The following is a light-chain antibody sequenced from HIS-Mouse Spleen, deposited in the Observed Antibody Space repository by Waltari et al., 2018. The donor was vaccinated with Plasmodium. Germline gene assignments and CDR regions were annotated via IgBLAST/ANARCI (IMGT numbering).Light chain of an antibody. V-gene: IGKV3-15*01. J-gene: IGKJ3*01. Sequence: EIVMTQSPATLSVSSGERATLSCRASQSVSSNLAWYQQKPGQAPRLLIYGASTWATGIPARFSGSGSGTEFTLTISSLQSEDFAVYYCQQYINWSFTFGPGTRVDIK. CDR3: QQYINWSFT. CDR2: GAS. CDR1: QSVSSN.